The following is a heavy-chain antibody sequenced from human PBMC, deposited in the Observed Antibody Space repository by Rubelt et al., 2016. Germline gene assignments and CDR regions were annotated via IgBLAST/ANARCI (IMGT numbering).Heavy chain of an antibody. CDR2: INAGNGNT. J-gene: IGHJ2*01. CDR3: AISTYYYDSSGYYPYWYFDL. CDR1: GYTFTSYA. Sequence: QVQLVQSGAEVKKPGASVKVSCKASGYTFTSYAMHWVRQAPGQRLEWMGWINAGNGNTKYSQKFQGRVTITRDTSASTAYMELRSLRSEDTAVYYCAISTYYYDSSGYYPYWYFDLWGRGTLVTVSS. V-gene: IGHV1-3*01. D-gene: IGHD3-22*01.